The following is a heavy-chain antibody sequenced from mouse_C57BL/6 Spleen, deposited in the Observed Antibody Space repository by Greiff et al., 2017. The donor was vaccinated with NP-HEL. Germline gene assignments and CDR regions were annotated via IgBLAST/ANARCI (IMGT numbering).Heavy chain of an antibody. CDR1: GYAFTNYL. V-gene: IGHV1-54*01. Sequence: QVHVKQSGAELVRPGTSVKVSCKASGYAFTNYLIEWVKQRPGQGLEWIGVINPGSGGTNYNEKFKGKATLTADKSSSTAYMQLSSLTSEDSAVYFCARSHYGSSSRYFDVWGTGTTVTVSS. D-gene: IGHD1-1*01. CDR2: INPGSGGT. J-gene: IGHJ1*03. CDR3: ARSHYGSSSRYFDV.